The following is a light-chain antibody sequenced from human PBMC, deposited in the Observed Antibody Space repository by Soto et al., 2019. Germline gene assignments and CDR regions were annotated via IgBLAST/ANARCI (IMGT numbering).Light chain of an antibody. CDR1: QSISSY. Sequence: DIHMTQSPSSLSASVGDRVTITCRASQSISSYLHWYQQKPVKAPKLLIYAASTLQSGDPSRFSASGSGTHFTRTLNSLLPEDFATYYRHQGYSTPWTFGQGTKGEIK. CDR3: HQGYSTPWT. J-gene: IGKJ1*01. CDR2: AAS. V-gene: IGKV1-39*01.